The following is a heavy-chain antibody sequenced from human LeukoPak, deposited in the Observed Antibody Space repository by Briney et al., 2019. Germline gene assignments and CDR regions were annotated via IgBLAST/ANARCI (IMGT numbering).Heavy chain of an antibody. V-gene: IGHV4-39*01. CDR2: IYYSGST. Sequence: SETLSLTCTVSGGSISSSSYYWGWIRQPPGKGQERIGSIYYSGSTYYNPSLKSRVTISVDTSKNQFSLKLSSVTAADTAVYYCARHYCSSTSCPAYYPDYWGLGTLVTVSS. J-gene: IGHJ4*02. D-gene: IGHD2-2*01. CDR1: GGSISSSSYY. CDR3: ARHYCSSTSCPAYYPDY.